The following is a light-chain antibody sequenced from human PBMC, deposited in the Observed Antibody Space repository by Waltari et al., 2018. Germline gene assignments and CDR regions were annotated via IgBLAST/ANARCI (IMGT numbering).Light chain of an antibody. CDR2: KIS. CDR3: MQGTQFPT. CDR1: QSLIHSDGNTY. V-gene: IGKV2-24*01. Sequence: DIVMTQTPLSSPVTLGQPASISCRSSQSLIHSDGNTYLSLVQQRTDQPPRLLTEKISKRFSGVPDRFSGSGAGTDFTLKISRVEVEDVGIYYCMQGTQFPTFGQGTKLEIK. J-gene: IGKJ2*01.